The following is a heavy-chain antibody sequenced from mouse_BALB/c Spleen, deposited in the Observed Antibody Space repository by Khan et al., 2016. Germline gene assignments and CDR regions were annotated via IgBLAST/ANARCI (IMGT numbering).Heavy chain of an antibody. CDR3: ARWDYAEIFAY. CDR2: IHYSGST. CDR1: GYSITSGYS. V-gene: IGHV3-1*02. D-gene: IGHD1-1*01. Sequence: EVQLQESGPDLVKPSQSLSLTCTVTGYSITSGYSWHWLRQFPGNKLEWMGYIHYSGSTNYNPSLKSRISITRDTSKNQFFLQLNSVTTEDTATYYCARWDYAEIFAYWGQGTLVTVSA. J-gene: IGHJ3*01.